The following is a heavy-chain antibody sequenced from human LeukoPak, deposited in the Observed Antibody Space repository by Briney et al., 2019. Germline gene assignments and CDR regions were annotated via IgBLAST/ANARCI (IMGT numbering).Heavy chain of an antibody. CDR3: ARESRWLLLKIFDY. CDR1: GFTFSSYA. CDR2: ISYDGSTK. V-gene: IGHV3-30*04. D-gene: IGHD3-22*01. Sequence: GGSLRLSCAASGFTFSSYAMHWVRQAPGKGLEWVAVISYDGSTKYYADSVKGRFTISRDNSKNTLYLQMNSLRAEDTAVYYCARESRWLLLKIFDYWGQGTLVTVSS. J-gene: IGHJ4*02.